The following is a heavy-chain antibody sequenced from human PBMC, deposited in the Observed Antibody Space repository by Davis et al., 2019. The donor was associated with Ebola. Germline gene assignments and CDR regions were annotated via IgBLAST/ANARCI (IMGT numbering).Heavy chain of an antibody. CDR2: INHSGGT. V-gene: IGHV4-34*01. CDR1: GGSFSGYY. J-gene: IGHJ4*02. Sequence: PSETLSLTCAVYGGSFSGYYWSWIRQPPGKGLEWIGEINHSGGTNYNPSLKSRVTISVDTSKNQFSLKLSSVTAADTAVYYCARWYCSSTTCYAYFDYWGQGTLVTVSS. D-gene: IGHD2-2*01. CDR3: ARWYCSSTTCYAYFDY.